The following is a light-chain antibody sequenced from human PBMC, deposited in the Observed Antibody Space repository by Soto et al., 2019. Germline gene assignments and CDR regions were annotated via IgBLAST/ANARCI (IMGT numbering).Light chain of an antibody. Sequence: QSVLSQPPSASGTPGKRVAISCSGSSSNIGRNTVNWYQQLPETAPKLLIYNNNQRPSGVPDRFSGSKSGTSASLAISGLQSEDEADYYCAAWDDSLTGLNVFGTGTKVTVL. J-gene: IGLJ1*01. CDR3: AAWDDSLTGLNV. CDR1: SSNIGRNT. V-gene: IGLV1-44*01. CDR2: NNN.